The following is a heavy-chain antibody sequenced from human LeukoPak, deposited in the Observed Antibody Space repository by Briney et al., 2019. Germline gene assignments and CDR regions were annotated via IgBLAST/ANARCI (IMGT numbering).Heavy chain of an antibody. J-gene: IGHJ4*02. CDR3: AGRPTGYSSGYIH. CDR2: ISGSAHKI. CDR1: GITFSNYA. V-gene: IGHV3-23*01. Sequence: GSLRLSCVASGITFSNYAVSWVRQAPEKGLDWVSVISGSAHKIRYADSVKGRFTISRDNSENIVYLQMNNLRVADTAVYYYAGRPTGYSSGYIHWGQGTLVTVSS. D-gene: IGHD5-18*01.